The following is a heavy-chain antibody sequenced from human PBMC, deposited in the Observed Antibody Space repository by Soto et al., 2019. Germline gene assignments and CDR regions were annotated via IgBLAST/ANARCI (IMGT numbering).Heavy chain of an antibody. V-gene: IGHV1-46*01. CDR3: ARGVHISARPAYMDV. D-gene: IGHD1-1*01. CDR2: INPSGGST. CDR1: GYTVTNYY. J-gene: IGHJ6*03. Sequence: ASVKVSCKASGYTVTNYYMPWVRKAPGQGLEWMGIINPSGGSTSYAQKFQGRVTMTRDTSTSTVYMELSRLRSDDTAVYYCARGVHISARPAYMDVWGKGTTVTVSS.